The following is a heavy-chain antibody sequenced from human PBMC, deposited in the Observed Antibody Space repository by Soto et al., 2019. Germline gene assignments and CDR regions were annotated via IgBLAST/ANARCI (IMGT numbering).Heavy chain of an antibody. CDR1: GFTFSTYW. V-gene: IGHV3-7*03. CDR2: IKTDGSEK. Sequence: GGSLRLSCAASGFTFSTYWMSWVRQAPGKGLEWVANIKTDGSEKYYVDSVRGRFTTSRDNASNFFYLQMNSLTGEDTAVYYCTRDVYPFALDVWGLGTSVTVSS. J-gene: IGHJ6*02. CDR3: TRDVYPFALDV.